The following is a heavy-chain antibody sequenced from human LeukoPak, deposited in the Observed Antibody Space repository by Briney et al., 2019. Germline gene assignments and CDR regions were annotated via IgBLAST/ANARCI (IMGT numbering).Heavy chain of an antibody. CDR1: GFNLRSYA. D-gene: IGHD6-19*01. J-gene: IGHJ5*02. Sequence: PGGSLRLSCAASGFNLRSYAMSWVRQARGKGLEWVSAISGRGGRTYYADSVKGRFTISRDNSKNTLYLQMNSLRAEYTAVYYCAKDYSSGWYEGPNLFDPWGQGTLVTVSS. CDR3: AKDYSSGWYEGPNLFDP. CDR2: ISGRGGRT. V-gene: IGHV3-23*01.